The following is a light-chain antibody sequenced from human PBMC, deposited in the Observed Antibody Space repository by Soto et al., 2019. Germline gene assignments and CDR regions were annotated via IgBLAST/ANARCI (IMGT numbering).Light chain of an antibody. V-gene: IGKV1-5*03. Sequence: DIQMTQSPSSLSASVGDRVTITCRASQTISTSLAWYQQKPGKAPKLLIYLASTLQSGVPARFRGSGSATEFTLSISSLQPDDFETYYCQQYGTSSRTFGQGTKVDIK. CDR3: QQYGTSSRT. CDR1: QTISTS. CDR2: LAS. J-gene: IGKJ1*01.